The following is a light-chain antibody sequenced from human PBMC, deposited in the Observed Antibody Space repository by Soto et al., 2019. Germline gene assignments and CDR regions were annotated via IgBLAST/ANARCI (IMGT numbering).Light chain of an antibody. CDR3: QSYDSSLYGYV. J-gene: IGLJ1*01. CDR1: SSDVGGYDY. CDR2: EVS. V-gene: IGLV2-14*01. Sequence: QSVLTQPASVSGSPGQSITISCTGTSSDVGGYDYVSWYQLHPGKAPKLMIFEVSNRPSGVSYRFSGSKSGNTASLTISGLQAEDEADYYCQSYDSSLYGYVFGSGTKVTVL.